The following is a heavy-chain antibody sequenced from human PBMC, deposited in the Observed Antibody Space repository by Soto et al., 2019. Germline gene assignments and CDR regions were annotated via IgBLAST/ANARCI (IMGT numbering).Heavy chain of an antibody. D-gene: IGHD6-6*01. V-gene: IGHV3-7*01. CDR3: ARSIAARLNWLDP. CDR2: IKQDGSEK. Sequence: GGSLRLSCAASGFTFSSYWMSWVRQAPGKGLEWVANIKQDGSEKYYVDSVKGRFTISRDNAKNSLYLQMNSLRAEDTAVYYCARSIAARLNWLDPWGQGTLVTVSS. J-gene: IGHJ5*02. CDR1: GFTFSSYW.